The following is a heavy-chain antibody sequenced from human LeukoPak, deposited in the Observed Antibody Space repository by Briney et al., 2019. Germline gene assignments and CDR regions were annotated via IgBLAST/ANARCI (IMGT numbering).Heavy chain of an antibody. Sequence: PGGSLRLSCAASGFAFSSFAMTWVRQSPGKGLEWVSSVSDSGVNTYYAGSVRGRFTVSRDNFKNILYLQMNSLTVEDTAFYSCSKGRGSTLTNIDFWGQGALVPVSS. CDR1: GFAFSSFA. CDR2: VSDSGVNT. CDR3: SKGRGSTLTNIDF. D-gene: IGHD4-11*01. V-gene: IGHV3-23*01. J-gene: IGHJ4*02.